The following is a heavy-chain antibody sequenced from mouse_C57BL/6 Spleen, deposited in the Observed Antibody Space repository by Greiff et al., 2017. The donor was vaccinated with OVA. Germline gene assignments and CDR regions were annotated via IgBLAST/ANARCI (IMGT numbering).Heavy chain of an antibody. CDR1: GYTFTSYW. Sequence: VQLQQPGAELVKPGASVKLSCKASGYTFTSYWMHWVKQRPGQGLEWIGMIHPNSGSTNYNEKFKSKATLTVDKSSSTAYMQLSSLTSEDSAVYYCARSPFYDYAYFDYWGQGTTLTVSS. CDR3: ARSPFYDYAYFDY. V-gene: IGHV1-64*01. D-gene: IGHD2-4*01. CDR2: IHPNSGST. J-gene: IGHJ2*01.